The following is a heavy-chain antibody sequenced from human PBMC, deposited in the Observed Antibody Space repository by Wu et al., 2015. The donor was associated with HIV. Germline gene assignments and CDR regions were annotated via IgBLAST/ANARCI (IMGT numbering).Heavy chain of an antibody. CDR1: GYTFINYD. CDR3: VRGQGLTPDVDGTMEYDY. CDR2: MNPNTDNT. J-gene: IGHJ4*02. V-gene: IGHV1-8*01. D-gene: IGHD1-7*01. Sequence: QVQLVQSGAEVKKPGASVKVSCKASGYTFINYDINWVRQASGRGLEWMGWMNPNTDNTGYAQKFQGRVTMTRNTSISTAFLELSSLTSEDTAVYYCVRGQGLTPDVDGTMEYDYWGQGTLVTVSS.